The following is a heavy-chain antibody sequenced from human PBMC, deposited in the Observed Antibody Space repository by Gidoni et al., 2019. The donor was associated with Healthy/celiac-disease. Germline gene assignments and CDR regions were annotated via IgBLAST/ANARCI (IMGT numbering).Heavy chain of an antibody. V-gene: IGHV4-31*03. Sequence: QVQLQESGPGLVKPSQTLSLTCTVSGVSISSGGYYWSWIRQHPGKGLEWIGYIYYSGSTYYNPSLKSRVTISVDTSKNQFSLKLSSVTAADTAVYYCARERRSGSYLGGDAFDIWGQGTMVTVSS. CDR1: GVSISSGGYY. D-gene: IGHD1-26*01. CDR2: IYYSGST. J-gene: IGHJ3*02. CDR3: ARERRSGSYLGGDAFDI.